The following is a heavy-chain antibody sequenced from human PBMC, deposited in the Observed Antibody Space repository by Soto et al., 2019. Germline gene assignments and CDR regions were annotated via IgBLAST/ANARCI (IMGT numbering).Heavy chain of an antibody. V-gene: IGHV3-21*06. Sequence: GGSLRRSCAASGFTFSDYTMNCVRQAPGKGLEWFSLITATGSFIYQADSVKGRFTISRDNAKNSLYLQMDSLRDEDTAVYYCARDLPSAGDYAMAVWGQGTTVTLSS. D-gene: IGHD2-2*01. CDR2: ITATGSFI. J-gene: IGHJ6*01. CDR3: ARDLPSAGDYAMAV. CDR1: GFTFSDYT.